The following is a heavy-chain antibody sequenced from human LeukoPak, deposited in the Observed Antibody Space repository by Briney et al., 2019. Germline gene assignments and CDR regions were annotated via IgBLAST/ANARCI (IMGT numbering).Heavy chain of an antibody. V-gene: IGHV3-21*01. CDR3: ARDLESIDGSGSQTLDY. J-gene: IGHJ4*02. Sequence: PGGSLRLSCAASGFTFRSYSMNWVRPAPGKGLEWVSSISSSSSYIYYADSVKGRFTISRDNAKNSLYLQMNSLRAEDTAVYYCARDLESIDGSGSQTLDYWGQGTLVTVSS. D-gene: IGHD3-10*01. CDR2: ISSSSSYI. CDR1: GFTFRSYS.